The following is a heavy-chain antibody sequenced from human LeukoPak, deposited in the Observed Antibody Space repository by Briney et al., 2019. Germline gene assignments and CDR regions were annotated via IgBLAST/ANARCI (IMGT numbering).Heavy chain of an antibody. J-gene: IGHJ4*02. V-gene: IGHV4-39*07. CDR2: IYYSGST. CDR1: GGSISSSSYY. CDR3: ARFEYYYDSSGYYPYFDY. Sequence: TSETLSLTCTVSGGSISSSSYYWGWIRQPPGKGLEWIGSIYYSGSTYYNPSLKSRVTISVDTSKNQFSLKLSSVTAADTAVYYCARFEYYYDSSGYYPYFDYWGQGTLVTVSS. D-gene: IGHD3-22*01.